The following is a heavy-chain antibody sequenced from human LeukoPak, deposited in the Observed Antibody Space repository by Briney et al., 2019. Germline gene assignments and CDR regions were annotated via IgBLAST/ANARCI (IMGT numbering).Heavy chain of an antibody. V-gene: IGHV3-48*04. D-gene: IGHD6-6*01. Sequence: GGSLRLSCAASGFTFSTYTMNWVRQPPGKGLEWVSNIATSSSTIYYADSVKGRFTISRDNAKNSLYLQMNSLRAEDTAVYYCARAKYSSSFVSASFDYWGQGTLVTVSS. J-gene: IGHJ4*02. CDR1: GFTFSTYT. CDR3: ARAKYSSSFVSASFDY. CDR2: IATSSSTI.